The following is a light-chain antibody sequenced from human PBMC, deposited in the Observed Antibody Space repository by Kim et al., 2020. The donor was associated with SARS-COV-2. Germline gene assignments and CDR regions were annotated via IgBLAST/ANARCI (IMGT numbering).Light chain of an antibody. V-gene: IGKV3-20*01. CDR2: GAS. CDR1: QSVNRSY. J-gene: IGKJ1*01. Sequence: SPGERAPLSSRGSQSVNRSYLAWYQQTPGQAPRLLLYGASSRATGIPERFSGSGSRTDFTLTISRLGPEDFAVYYCQQYGSSPWTFGQGTKVDIK. CDR3: QQYGSSPWT.